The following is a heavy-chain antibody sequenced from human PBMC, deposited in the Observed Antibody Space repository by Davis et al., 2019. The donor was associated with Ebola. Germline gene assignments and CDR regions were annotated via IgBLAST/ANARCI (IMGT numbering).Heavy chain of an antibody. CDR1: GYSFTDYD. V-gene: IGHV1-18*01. CDR2: ISAYNGNT. CDR3: ARLILWFGELAGEYYFDY. D-gene: IGHD3-10*01. J-gene: IGHJ4*02. Sequence: ASVKVSCKASGYSFTDYDINWVRQAPGQGLEWMGWISAYNGNTNYAQKLQGRVTMTTDTSTSTAYMELRSLRSDDTAVYYCARLILWFGELAGEYYFDYWGQGTLVTVSS.